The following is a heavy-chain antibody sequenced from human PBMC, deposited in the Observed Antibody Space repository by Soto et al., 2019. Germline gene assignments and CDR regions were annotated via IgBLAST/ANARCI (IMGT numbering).Heavy chain of an antibody. CDR1: GYTFTSYA. J-gene: IGHJ6*03. V-gene: IGHV1-3*01. CDR2: INAGNGNT. Sequence: ASVKVSCKASGYTFTSYAMHWVRQAPGQRLEWMGWINAGNGNTKYSQKFQGRVTITRDTSASTAYMELSSLRSEDTAVYYCARGITMVRGVIHYYMDVWGKGTTVTVSS. D-gene: IGHD3-10*01. CDR3: ARGITMVRGVIHYYMDV.